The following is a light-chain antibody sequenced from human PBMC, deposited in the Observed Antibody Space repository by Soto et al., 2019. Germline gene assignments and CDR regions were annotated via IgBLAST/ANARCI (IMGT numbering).Light chain of an antibody. CDR1: SGVIGTYNL. Sequence: QSVLTQPASVSGSPGHSTSISCTVASGVIGTYNLVSWYQQHPGKAPKLMISEVNKRPSGVSDRFSGSKSGDTASLTISGLRTEDEADYYCCSFAGSGTGVFGTGTKATVL. CDR3: CSFAGSGTGV. J-gene: IGLJ1*01. V-gene: IGLV2-23*02. CDR2: EVN.